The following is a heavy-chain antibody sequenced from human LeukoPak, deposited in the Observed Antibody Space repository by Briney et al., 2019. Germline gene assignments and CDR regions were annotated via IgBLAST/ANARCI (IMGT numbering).Heavy chain of an antibody. CDR3: ARDKGPYWYFDL. CDR2: IYNSGST. J-gene: IGHJ2*01. V-gene: IGHV4-59*01. Sequence: SETLSLTCAVSDGSISSYYWNWIRQPPGKGLEWIGNIYNSGSTDYNPSLKSRVTISVNLSKKQISLKLTSVTAADTALYYCARDKGPYWYFDLWSPGTLVTVSS. CDR1: DGSISSYY.